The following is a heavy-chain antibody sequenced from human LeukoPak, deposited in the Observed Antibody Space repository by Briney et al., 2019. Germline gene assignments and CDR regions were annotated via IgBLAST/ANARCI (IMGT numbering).Heavy chain of an antibody. CDR2: INHSGST. Sequence: PSETLSLTCAVYGGSFSGYYWSWIRQPPGKGLEWIGEINHSGSTNYNPSLKSRVTISVDKSKNQFSLKLSPVTAADTAIYYCARAGGSSDYWGQGTLVTVSS. CDR3: ARAGGSSDY. D-gene: IGHD2-15*01. V-gene: IGHV4-34*01. CDR1: GGSFSGYY. J-gene: IGHJ4*02.